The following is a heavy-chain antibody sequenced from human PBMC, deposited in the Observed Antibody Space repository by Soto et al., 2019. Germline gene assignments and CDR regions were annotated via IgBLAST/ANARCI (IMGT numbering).Heavy chain of an antibody. D-gene: IGHD3-9*01. J-gene: IGHJ6*02. CDR2: IYYSGST. CDR3: ARAARLTYYDILTGYQLDHYYYYGMDV. CDR1: GGSISSGGYY. V-gene: IGHV4-31*03. Sequence: QVQLQESGPGLVKPSQTLSLTCTVSGGSISSGGYYWSWIRQHPGKGLEWIGYIYYSGSTYYNPSLKSRVTLSVDTSKNQFSLKLSSVTAADTAVYYCARAARLTYYDILTGYQLDHYYYYGMDVWGQGTTVTVSS.